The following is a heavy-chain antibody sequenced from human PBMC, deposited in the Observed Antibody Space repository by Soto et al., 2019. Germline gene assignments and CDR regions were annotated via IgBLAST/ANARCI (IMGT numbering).Heavy chain of an antibody. J-gene: IGHJ4*02. V-gene: IGHV4-39*01. Sequence: PSETLPLTCSLSVASITSTTYFLAWIRQPPGKGLEWVGSIYYSCKTHYNPSLKSRTTISVDRARNQFSLQVSSVTAADTAVYYCAKNLPRTGRFDYWGQGTVVTVSS. CDR2: IYYSCKT. CDR1: VASITSTTYF. CDR3: AKNLPRTGRFDY.